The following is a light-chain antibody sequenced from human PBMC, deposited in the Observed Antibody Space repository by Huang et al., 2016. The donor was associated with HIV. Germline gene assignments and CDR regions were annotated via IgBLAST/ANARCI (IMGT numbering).Light chain of an antibody. CDR1: QGIGSW. V-gene: IGKV1-12*01. J-gene: IGKJ4*01. Sequence: DMQMTQSPSSVSAFIGDRVTITCRASQGIGSWLAWYQQKPVRAPKLLIYSASTLQSGVPSRFSGSGSGTDFTLTISTLQPEDFATYYCQQAISFPLTFGGGTKVEIK. CDR3: QQAISFPLT. CDR2: SAS.